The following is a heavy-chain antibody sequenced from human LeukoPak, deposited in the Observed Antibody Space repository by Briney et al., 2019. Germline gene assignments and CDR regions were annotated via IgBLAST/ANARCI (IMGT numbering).Heavy chain of an antibody. CDR3: ARDTSSGWYYFDY. CDR1: GVSISSYY. V-gene: IGHV4-4*07. J-gene: IGHJ4*02. D-gene: IGHD6-19*01. Sequence: SKTLSLTCTVSGVSISSYYWSWIRQPAGKGLEWIGRMYISGSTNHNPSLKSRVTMSVDTSKNQFSLKLSSVTAADTAVYYCARDTSSGWYYFDYWGQGTLVTVSS. CDR2: MYISGST.